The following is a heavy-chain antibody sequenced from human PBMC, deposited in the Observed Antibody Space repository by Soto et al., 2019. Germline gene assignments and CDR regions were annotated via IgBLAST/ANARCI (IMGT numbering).Heavy chain of an antibody. CDR2: IWYDGSNK. Sequence: GGSLRLSCAASGFTFSSYGMHWFRQAPGKGLEWVAVIWYDGSNKYYADSVKGRFTISRDNSKNTLYLQMSSLRAEDTAVYYCARDKIVVAASLYMYGCGKGTTVTVSS. CDR3: ARDKIVVAASLYMYG. D-gene: IGHD2-15*01. J-gene: IGHJ6*03. CDR1: GFTFSSYG. V-gene: IGHV3-33*01.